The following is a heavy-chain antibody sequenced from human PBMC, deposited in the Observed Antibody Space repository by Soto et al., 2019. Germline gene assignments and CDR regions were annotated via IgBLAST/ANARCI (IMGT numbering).Heavy chain of an antibody. D-gene: IGHD3-10*01. CDR1: GFTFSSYA. CDR3: ARDTLGYYFDY. Sequence: QVQLVESGGAVVQPGRSLRLSCAASGFTFSSYAMYWVRQAPGKGLEWVAVISYDGTNKYYADSVKGRFTISRDNSKNTRYLQMNSLRAEDTAVYYCARDTLGYYFDYWGQGTLVTVSS. J-gene: IGHJ4*02. CDR2: ISYDGTNK. V-gene: IGHV3-30-3*01.